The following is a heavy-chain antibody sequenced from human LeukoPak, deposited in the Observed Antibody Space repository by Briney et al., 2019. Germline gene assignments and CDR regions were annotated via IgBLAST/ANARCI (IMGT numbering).Heavy chain of an antibody. CDR2: IKQDGSEK. CDR3: AKDGLGAAYYFDY. CDR1: GFTFSSYW. V-gene: IGHV3-7*03. J-gene: IGHJ4*02. Sequence: GGSLRLSCAASGFTFSSYWMSWVRQAPGKGLEWVANIKQDGSEKYYVDSVKGRFTISRDNAKNSLYLQMNSLRAEDMALYYCAKDGLGAAYYFDYWGQGTLVTVSS. D-gene: IGHD1-26*01.